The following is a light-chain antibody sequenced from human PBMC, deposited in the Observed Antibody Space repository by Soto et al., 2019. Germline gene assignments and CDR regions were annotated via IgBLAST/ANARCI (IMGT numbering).Light chain of an antibody. CDR1: QGISSY. CDR3: QQLNSYPFT. Sequence: IQLTQSPSSLSASVGDRVTITCRASQGISSYLAWYQQKPWKAPKLLIYAASTLQSGVPSRFSGSGSWTDFTLTISSLQPEDFATYYCQQLNSYPFTFGGGTKVEIK. V-gene: IGKV1-9*01. J-gene: IGKJ4*01. CDR2: AAS.